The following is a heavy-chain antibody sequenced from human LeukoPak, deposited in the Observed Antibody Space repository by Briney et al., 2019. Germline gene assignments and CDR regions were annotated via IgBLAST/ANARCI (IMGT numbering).Heavy chain of an antibody. D-gene: IGHD2-15*01. CDR1: DGSISNYY. CDR3: TRHDVVEVIGHGMAD. Sequence: SETLSLTCTVSDGSISNYYWTWIRQPPGKEPEWIGYIYYSGSTKYNPSLKSRVTISVDTSKNQFSLKVTSVTAADTAVYFCTRHDVVEVIGHGMADWGQGTTVTVSS. V-gene: IGHV4-59*01. CDR2: IYYSGST. J-gene: IGHJ6*02.